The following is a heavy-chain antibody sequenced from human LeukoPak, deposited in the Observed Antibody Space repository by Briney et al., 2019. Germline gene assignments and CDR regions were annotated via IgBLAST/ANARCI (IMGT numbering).Heavy chain of an antibody. CDR1: GYTFTSYA. CDR3: ARVRMVRGVISYYYGMDV. Sequence: ASVKVSCKASGYTFTSYAMHWVRQAPGQRLEWMGWINAGNGNTKYSQKFQGRVTITRDTSASTAYMEPSSLRSEDTAVYYCARVRMVRGVISYYYGMDVWGKGTTVTVSS. CDR2: INAGNGNT. D-gene: IGHD3-10*01. V-gene: IGHV1-3*01. J-gene: IGHJ6*04.